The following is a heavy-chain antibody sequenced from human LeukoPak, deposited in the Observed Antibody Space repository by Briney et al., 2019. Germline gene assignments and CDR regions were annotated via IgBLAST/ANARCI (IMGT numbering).Heavy chain of an antibody. Sequence: GASVTVSYKASVGTVSSYAISWVRQAPGQGREWMGGITPIFGTANYAQKFQGRVTITTDESTSTAYMELSRLRSEDAAVYYCARSSIAARMFDYWGQGTLVTVSS. J-gene: IGHJ4*02. CDR2: ITPIFGTA. D-gene: IGHD6-6*01. V-gene: IGHV1-69*05. CDR1: VGTVSSYA. CDR3: ARSSIAARMFDY.